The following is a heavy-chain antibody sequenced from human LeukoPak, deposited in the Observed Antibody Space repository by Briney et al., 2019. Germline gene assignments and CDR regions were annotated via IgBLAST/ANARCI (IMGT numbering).Heavy chain of an antibody. CDR1: GFTFSSYW. V-gene: IGHV3-74*01. CDR2: IKSDGST. Sequence: GGSLRLSCAASGFTFSSYWMHWVRHAPGKGLVWVPRIKSDGSTNYADSVKGRFTISRDNAKNTVSLQMNSLRAEDTGVYYCARAPSEIGGYYPEYFRHWGQGTLVTVSS. J-gene: IGHJ1*01. D-gene: IGHD3-22*01. CDR3: ARAPSEIGGYYPEYFRH.